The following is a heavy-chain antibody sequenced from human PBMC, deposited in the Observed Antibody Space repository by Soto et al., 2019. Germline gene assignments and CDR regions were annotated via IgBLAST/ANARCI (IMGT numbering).Heavy chain of an antibody. Sequence: PSETLSLTCTVSGDSISTDYFWSWVRRSPEKGLEWIGNIHYTGYTYYHPSLGSRFTISMDTSKNQFSLTVNSVTAADTAVYYCARTWDFWGQGTLVTVSS. CDR3: ARTWDF. CDR2: IHYTGYT. CDR1: GDSISTDYF. J-gene: IGHJ4*02. V-gene: IGHV4-30-4*01.